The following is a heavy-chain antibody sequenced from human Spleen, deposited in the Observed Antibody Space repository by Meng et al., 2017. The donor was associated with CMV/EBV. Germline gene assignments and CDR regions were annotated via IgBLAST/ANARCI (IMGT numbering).Heavy chain of an antibody. J-gene: IGHJ5*02. CDR1: SESVSGDN. D-gene: IGHD3-9*01. CDR2: INQNGST. CDR3: ARGSRYAGPRFDP. Sequence: CAIESESVSGDNWSEMREPPGKGLEWSGEINQNGSTNDNPYLKRRVTRSIDTSKNQMTLKRSEVTAADTAVYYCARGSRYAGPRFDPWGQGTLVTVSS. V-gene: IGHV4-34*01.